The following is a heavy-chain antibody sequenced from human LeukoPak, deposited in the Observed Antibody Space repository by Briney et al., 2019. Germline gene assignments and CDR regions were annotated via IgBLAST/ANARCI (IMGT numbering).Heavy chain of an antibody. V-gene: IGHV4-39*01. J-gene: IGHJ4*02. CDR2: IYFSGSA. CDR1: GDITHY. CDR3: ASGLSTVVPYYFDY. D-gene: IGHD4-23*01. Sequence: PSETLSLTCTVSGDITHYWGWIRQPPGKGLECIGSIYFSGSAYYNPSLSSRVTISVDTSKDQFSLKLSSVTAADTAVYYCASGLSTVVPYYFDYWGQGTLVTVSS.